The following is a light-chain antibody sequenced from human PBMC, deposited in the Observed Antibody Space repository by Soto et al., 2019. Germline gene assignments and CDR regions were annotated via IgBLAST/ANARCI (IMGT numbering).Light chain of an antibody. CDR2: DAS. Sequence: ELVLTQSPATLSLSPGERATLSCRASQSVSSYLAWYQHKPGHPPRLLIYDASTRATGIPARFSGSGSGTDFTLTISSLEPEDFAVYYCQQRLMTFGQGTKVDIK. V-gene: IGKV3-11*01. J-gene: IGKJ1*01. CDR3: QQRLMT. CDR1: QSVSSY.